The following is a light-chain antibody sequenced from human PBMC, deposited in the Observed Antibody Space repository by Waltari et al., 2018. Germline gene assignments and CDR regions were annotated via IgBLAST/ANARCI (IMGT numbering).Light chain of an antibody. J-gene: IGLJ2*01. Sequence: SYELTQPPSVSVSPGQTARITCSGDALSKQSGYWYQQKSGRAPVLMIYTDSGRPSGIPERFSGSSSGTTVTLTISAVQPEDEADYYCQSAHSNGSDVVFGGGTKLTVL. CDR3: QSAHSNGSDVV. CDR1: ALSKQS. V-gene: IGLV3-25*03. CDR2: TDS.